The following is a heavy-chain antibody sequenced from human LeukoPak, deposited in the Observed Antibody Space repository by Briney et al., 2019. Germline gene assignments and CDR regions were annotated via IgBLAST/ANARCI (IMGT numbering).Heavy chain of an antibody. CDR1: GFTFSSYE. J-gene: IGHJ2*01. D-gene: IGHD1-26*01. CDR3: AREAVGATGYFDL. CDR2: ISSSGRTI. V-gene: IGHV3-48*03. Sequence: GGSLTLSCAASGFTFSSYEMNWVRQAPGKGLEWVSYISSSGRTIYYADSVKGRFTISRDNAKKSLYLQMNSLRAEDTAVHYCAREAVGATGYFDLWGRGSLVTVSS.